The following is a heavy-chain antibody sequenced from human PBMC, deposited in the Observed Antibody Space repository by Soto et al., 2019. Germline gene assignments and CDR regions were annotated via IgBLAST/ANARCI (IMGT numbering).Heavy chain of an antibody. Sequence: LRLSCSASGGTGSKYYVRWVRQDPEKGLEWVSVIYSGGSTYYADSVKGRFTISRDNSKNTLYLQMNSLRAEDTAVYYCAREWYSSSVQARDAFDIWGQGTMVTVSS. V-gene: IGHV3-66*01. CDR3: AREWYSSSVQARDAFDI. J-gene: IGHJ3*02. CDR2: IYSGGST. D-gene: IGHD6-6*01. CDR1: GGTGSKYY.